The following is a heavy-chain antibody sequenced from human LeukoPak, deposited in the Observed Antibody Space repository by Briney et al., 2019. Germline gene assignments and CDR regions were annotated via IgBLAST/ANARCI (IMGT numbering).Heavy chain of an antibody. CDR3: ARASGSYGSGSYYYSGMDV. D-gene: IGHD3-10*01. CDR1: GYSIGSGFY. CDR2: IFHSGST. Sequence: SETLSLTCTVSGYSIGSGFYWGWIRQPPGKGLEWIGSIFHSGSTYYNPSLKSRVTISVDTSKNQFSLKLSSVTAADTALYYCARASGSYGSGSYYYSGMDVWGKGTTVTVSS. J-gene: IGHJ6*04. V-gene: IGHV4-38-2*02.